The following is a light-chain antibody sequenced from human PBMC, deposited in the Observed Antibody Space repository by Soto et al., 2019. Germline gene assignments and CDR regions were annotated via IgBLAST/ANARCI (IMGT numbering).Light chain of an antibody. CDR3: QQSYSTPLT. CDR2: AAS. V-gene: IGKV1-39*01. Sequence: QLTQSPSSLAASVGARVTITFRASQSISSYLNWYQQKPGKAPKLLIYAASSLQSGVPSRFSGSGSGTDFTLTISSLQPEDFATYYCQQSYSTPLTFGPGTKV. CDR1: QSISSY. J-gene: IGKJ3*01.